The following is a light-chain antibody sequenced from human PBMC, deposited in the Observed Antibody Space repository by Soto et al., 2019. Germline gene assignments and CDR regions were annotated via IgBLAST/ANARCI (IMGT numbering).Light chain of an antibody. CDR1: KLGDKY. V-gene: IGLV3-1*01. CDR3: QALDSRLVV. CDR2: QDS. Sequence: SYELTQPPSVSVSPGQTASITCSGDKLGDKYACWYQQKPCQSPVLVIYQDSKRPSGIPERFSGSNSGNTATLTISGTQAMEEADYYCQALDSRLVVFGGGTELTVL. J-gene: IGLJ2*01.